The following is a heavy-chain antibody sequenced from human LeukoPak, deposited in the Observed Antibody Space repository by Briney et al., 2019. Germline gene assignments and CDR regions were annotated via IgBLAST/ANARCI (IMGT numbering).Heavy chain of an antibody. CDR1: GGTFSSYA. J-gene: IGHJ4*02. CDR3: ARGSQDSSGYYYVGFDY. V-gene: IGHV1-69*05. Sequence: SVKVSCKASGGTFSSYAISWVRQAPGQGLEWMGGIIPIFGTANYAQKFQGRVTITTDESTSTAYMELSSLRSEDTAVYYRARGSQDSSGYYYVGFDYWGQGTLVTVSS. D-gene: IGHD3-22*01. CDR2: IIPIFGTA.